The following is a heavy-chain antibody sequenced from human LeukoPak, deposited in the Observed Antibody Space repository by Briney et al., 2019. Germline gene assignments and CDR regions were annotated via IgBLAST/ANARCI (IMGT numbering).Heavy chain of an antibody. V-gene: IGHV1-8*03. CDR3: ARGRKLGRFRVLDY. Sequence: GASVKVSCKASGYTFTSYDINWVRQATGQGLEWMGWMNPNSGNTGYAQKFQGRVTITRNTSISTAYMELSSLRSEDTAVYYCARGRKLGRFRVLDYWGQGTLVTVSS. CDR1: GYTFTSYD. CDR2: MNPNSGNT. D-gene: IGHD3-10*01. J-gene: IGHJ4*02.